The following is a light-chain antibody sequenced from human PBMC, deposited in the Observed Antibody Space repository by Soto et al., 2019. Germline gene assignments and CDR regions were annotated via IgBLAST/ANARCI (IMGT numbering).Light chain of an antibody. Sequence: EIGLTQSPGTLSLSPGERATLSCRASQSVRSSYLAWYQQKPGQAPRLLIYDASSRATGSPDRFSGSGSGTDFTLTISRLEPEDFAVYYCQQYGSSPWTFGQGTKVEIK. CDR1: QSVRSSY. V-gene: IGKV3-20*01. CDR3: QQYGSSPWT. CDR2: DAS. J-gene: IGKJ1*01.